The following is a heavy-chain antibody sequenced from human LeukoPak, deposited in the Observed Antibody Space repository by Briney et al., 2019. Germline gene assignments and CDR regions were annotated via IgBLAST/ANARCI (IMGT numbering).Heavy chain of an antibody. J-gene: IGHJ4*02. CDR1: GFTFSSYG. CDR2: IWYDGSNK. CDR3: AKEGDGLSLDY. V-gene: IGHV3-30*02. Sequence: PGGSLRLSCAASGFTFSSYGMHWVRQAPGKGLEWVAVIWYDGSNKYYADSVKGRFTISRDNSKSTLYLQMNSLRAEDTAVYYCAKEGDGLSLDYWGQGTLVTVSS. D-gene: IGHD2-2*01.